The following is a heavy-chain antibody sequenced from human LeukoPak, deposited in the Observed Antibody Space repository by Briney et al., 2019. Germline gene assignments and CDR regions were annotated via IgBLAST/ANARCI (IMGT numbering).Heavy chain of an antibody. J-gene: IGHJ4*02. CDR3: ANSIIAVAGFFDY. CDR1: GFTFSSYA. Sequence: PGGSLRLACAASGFTFSSYAMSWVRQAPGKGLEWVSAISGSGGSTYYADSVKGRFTISRDNSKNTLYLQMNSLRAEDTAVYYCANSIIAVAGFFDYWGQGTLVTVSS. V-gene: IGHV3-23*01. D-gene: IGHD6-19*01. CDR2: ISGSGGST.